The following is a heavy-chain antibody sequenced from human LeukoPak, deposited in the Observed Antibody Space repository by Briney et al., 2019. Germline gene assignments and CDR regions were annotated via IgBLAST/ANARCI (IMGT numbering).Heavy chain of an antibody. CDR1: GFTFSSYA. CDR3: ARGAHGAFDI. V-gene: IGHV3-30-3*01. Sequence: PGGSLRLSCAASGFTFSSYAMHWVRQAPGKGLEWVAVISYDGSNKYYADSVKGRFTISRDNSKNTLYLQMNSLRAEDTAVYYCARGAHGAFDIWGQGTMVTVSS. CDR2: ISYDGSNK. J-gene: IGHJ3*02.